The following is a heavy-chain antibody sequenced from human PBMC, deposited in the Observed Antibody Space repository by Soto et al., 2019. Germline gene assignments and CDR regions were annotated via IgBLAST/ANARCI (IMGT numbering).Heavy chain of an antibody. CDR1: GGSISGSY. V-gene: IGHV4-59*01. J-gene: IGHJ4*02. CDR2: VYYTGST. CDR3: ARSVAVPGAHIDY. Sequence: SETLSLTCSVSGGSISGSYWSWIRQSPGKGLEWLGYVYYTGSTNYSPSLRSRVSISVDTSKNEFSLRLSSVTAADTAVYFCARSVAVPGAHIDYWGQGTQVTISS. D-gene: IGHD6-19*01.